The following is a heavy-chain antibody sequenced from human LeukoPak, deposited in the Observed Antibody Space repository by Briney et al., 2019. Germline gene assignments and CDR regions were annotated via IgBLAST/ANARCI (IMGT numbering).Heavy chain of an antibody. CDR3: AKDYSSGYSVAFDM. Sequence: PGGSLRLSCAASGITLSSYGMHWVRQAPGKGLEWMAFIPYDGSKEYYADSVKGRFIISRDNSKKTLYLQINSLRAEDTAVYYCAKDYSSGYSVAFDMWGHGTMVTVSS. D-gene: IGHD3-22*01. V-gene: IGHV3-30*02. J-gene: IGHJ3*02. CDR1: GITLSSYG. CDR2: IPYDGSKE.